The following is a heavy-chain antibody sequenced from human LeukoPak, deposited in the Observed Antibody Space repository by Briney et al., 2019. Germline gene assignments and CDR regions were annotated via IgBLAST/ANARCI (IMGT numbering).Heavy chain of an antibody. J-gene: IGHJ5*02. CDR3: TRIWNNWFDP. Sequence: AGGSLRLSCSASGFSFGDYGMNWVRQAPGRGLEWVGLIRSKGYGETTEYAASVSGRFIISRDNSKSIVYLQMNSLKTEDTAVYYCTRIWNNWFDPWGQGTLVTVSS. CDR1: GFSFGDYG. CDR2: IRSKGYGETT. V-gene: IGHV3-49*04. D-gene: IGHD1-1*01.